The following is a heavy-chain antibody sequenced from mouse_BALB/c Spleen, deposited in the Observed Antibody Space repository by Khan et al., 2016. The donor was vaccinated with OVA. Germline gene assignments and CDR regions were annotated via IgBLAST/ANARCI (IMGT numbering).Heavy chain of an antibody. CDR3: TSDGNYAHWYFDV. J-gene: IGHJ1*01. V-gene: IGHV5-6-4*01. CDR2: ISSGSTYT. D-gene: IGHD2-1*01. Sequence: EVELVESGGGLVKPGGSLKLSCAASGFSFSSYTMSWVRQTPEKRLEWVATISSGSTYTYYPDSVKGRFTISRENAKNTLYLQMSSLKSEDTAMYYCTSDGNYAHWYFDVWGAGTTVTVSS. CDR1: GFSFSSYT.